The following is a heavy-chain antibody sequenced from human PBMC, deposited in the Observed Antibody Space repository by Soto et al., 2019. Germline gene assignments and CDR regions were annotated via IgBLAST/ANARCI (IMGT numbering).Heavy chain of an antibody. CDR2: ISAYNGNT. V-gene: IGHV1-18*01. J-gene: IGHJ5*02. CDR1: GYTFTSYG. Sequence: ASVKVSCKASGYTFTSYGISWVRQAPGQGLEWMGWISAYNGNTNYAQKLQGRVTMTTDTSTSTAYMELRSVRSDDTAVYYCARDRLQDIVVVVAATPNWFDPWGQGTLVTVSS. D-gene: IGHD2-15*01. CDR3: ARDRLQDIVVVVAATPNWFDP.